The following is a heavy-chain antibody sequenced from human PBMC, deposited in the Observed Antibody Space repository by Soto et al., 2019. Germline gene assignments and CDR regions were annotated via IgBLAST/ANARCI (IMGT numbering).Heavy chain of an antibody. CDR2: ISPYNGDT. CDR1: GYTFTSHG. J-gene: IGHJ6*03. V-gene: IGHV1-18*01. Sequence: QVQLVQSGAEVKKPGASVKVSCKTSGYTFTSHGISWVRQAPGQGLEWMGWISPYNGDTNYAQKLQGRVSVTTDSSTRTAYMGLRRLRSEDTAVYYCARMVRGSTVGYYYSRDVWGKGTTVTVSS. D-gene: IGHD3-10*01. CDR3: ARMVRGSTVGYYYSRDV.